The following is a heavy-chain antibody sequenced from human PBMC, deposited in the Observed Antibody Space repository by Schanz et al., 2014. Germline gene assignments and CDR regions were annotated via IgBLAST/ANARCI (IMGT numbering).Heavy chain of an antibody. CDR3: ARGTRERLLLRSWQFAFDI. Sequence: QVQLQQWGAGLLKPSETLSLTCAVYGGSFSGYYWSWIRQPPGKGLEWIAEINHGGSTNYNPSLKSRVTIPVDTSKIQFSLKLRSVTAADTAVYYCARGTRERLLLRSWQFAFDIWGQGTMVTVSS. CDR1: GGSFSGYY. J-gene: IGHJ3*02. CDR2: INHGGST. D-gene: IGHD3-22*01. V-gene: IGHV4-34*01.